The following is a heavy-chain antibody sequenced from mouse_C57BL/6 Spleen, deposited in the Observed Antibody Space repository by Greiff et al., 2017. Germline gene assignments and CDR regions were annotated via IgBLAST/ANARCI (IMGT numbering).Heavy chain of an antibody. CDR3: ARGGNYPGDY. CDR2: INPNNGGT. V-gene: IGHV1-26*01. D-gene: IGHD2-1*01. Sequence: VQLLPSGPELVKPGASVKISCKASGYTFTDYYMNWVKQSHGKSLEWIGDINPNNGGTSYNQKFKGKATLTVDKSSSTAYMERRSLTSEDAAVYYCARGGNYPGDYWGQGTTLTVSS. CDR1: GYTFTDYY. J-gene: IGHJ2*01.